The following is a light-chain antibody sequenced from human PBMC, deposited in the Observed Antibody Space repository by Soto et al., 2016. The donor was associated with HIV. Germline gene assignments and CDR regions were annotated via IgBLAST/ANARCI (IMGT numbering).Light chain of an antibody. CDR1: NIGSKS. J-gene: IGLJ2*01. CDR2: DNS. Sequence: SYELTQAPSMSVAPGKTARITCGGNNIGSKSVHGYQQKPGQASVLVVYDNSDRPSGIPERIFGSNSGNTATLTISRVEAGDEADYYCQVWDSKSDHVVFGGGTKLTVL. V-gene: IGLV3-21*03. CDR3: QVWDSKSDHVV.